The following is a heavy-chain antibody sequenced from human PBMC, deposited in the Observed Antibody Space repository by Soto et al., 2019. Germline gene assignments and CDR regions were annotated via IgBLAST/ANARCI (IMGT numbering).Heavy chain of an antibody. CDR2: ITGSGGST. V-gene: IGHV3-23*01. D-gene: IGHD6-13*01. CDR1: GFTFSNHA. J-gene: IGHJ6*02. Sequence: PGGSLRLSCAASGFTFSNHAMSWVRQAPGKGLEWVSGITGSGGSTFYADSVKGRFTISRDNSKNTLYLQMNSLRAEDTAVYYCANFAYSSHYYYYGMDVWGQGTTVTVSS. CDR3: ANFAYSSHYYYYGMDV.